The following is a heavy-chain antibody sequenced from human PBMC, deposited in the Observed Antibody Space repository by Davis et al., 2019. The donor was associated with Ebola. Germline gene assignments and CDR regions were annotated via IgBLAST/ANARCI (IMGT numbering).Heavy chain of an antibody. CDR1: GFSFNEVW. J-gene: IGHJ6*02. CDR3: ARDEGVILVFHGMDV. Sequence: HTGGSLRLSCAASGFSFNEVWMHWVRHAPGKGLVWVSRINRDESGTTYADSVKGRFTISRDNAKNSQYLQMNSLRAEDTAVYYCARDEGVILVFHGMDVWGQGTTVTVSS. CDR2: INRDESGT. D-gene: IGHD3-10*01. V-gene: IGHV3-74*01.